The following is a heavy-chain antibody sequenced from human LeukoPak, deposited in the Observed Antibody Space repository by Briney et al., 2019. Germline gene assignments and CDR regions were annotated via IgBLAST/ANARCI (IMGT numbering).Heavy chain of an antibody. CDR3: ARRVGTNPYYYDSSGYFDY. D-gene: IGHD3-22*01. V-gene: IGHV4-38-2*01. CDR1: GYSISSGYY. J-gene: IGHJ4*02. CDR2: IYHSGST. Sequence: PSETLSLTCAVSGYSISSGYYWGWIRQPPGKGLEWIGSIYHSGSTYYNPSLKSRVTISVDTSKNQFSLKLSSVTAADTTVYYCARRVGTNPYYYDSSGYFDYWGQGALVTVSS.